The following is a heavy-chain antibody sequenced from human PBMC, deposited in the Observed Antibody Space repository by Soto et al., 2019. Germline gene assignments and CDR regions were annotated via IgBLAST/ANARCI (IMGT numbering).Heavy chain of an antibody. Sequence: ESGGGVVQPGRSLRLSCAASGFTFSSYGMHWVRQAPGKGLEWVAVISSDGGNKYYTDSVKGRFTISRDNSKNTLYLQMNSLRPEDTAVYYCAKDPYHDFGGPNWFDPWGQGTLVTVSS. J-gene: IGHJ5*02. CDR3: AKDPYHDFGGPNWFDP. D-gene: IGHD3-3*01. V-gene: IGHV3-30*18. CDR1: GFTFSSYG. CDR2: ISSDGGNK.